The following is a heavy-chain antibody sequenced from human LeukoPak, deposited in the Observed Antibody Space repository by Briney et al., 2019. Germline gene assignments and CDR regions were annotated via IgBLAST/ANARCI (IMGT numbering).Heavy chain of an antibody. D-gene: IGHD3-9*01. J-gene: IGHJ4*02. CDR3: ARGLLRYFDWLLDFDY. Sequence: PGGSLRLSCAASGFTFSSYAMSWVRQAPEKGLEWVSAISGSGGSTYYADSVKGRFTISRDNSKNTLYLQMNSLRAEDTAVYYCARGLLRYFDWLLDFDYWGQGTLVTVSS. V-gene: IGHV3-23*01. CDR2: ISGSGGST. CDR1: GFTFSSYA.